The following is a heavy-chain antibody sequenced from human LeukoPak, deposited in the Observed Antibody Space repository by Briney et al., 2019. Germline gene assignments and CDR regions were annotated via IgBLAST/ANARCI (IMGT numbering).Heavy chain of an antibody. CDR2: ISHIGST. CDR3: ARGRKRGRAYYYYMDV. Sequence: PGGSLRLSCAASGFTFSNHGMNWVRQAPGKGLEWIAEISHIGSTKYNPSLKSRVTISVDTSKNQFFLNLSSVTAADTAVYYCARGRKRGRAYYYYMDVWGKGTTVTVSS. D-gene: IGHD3-10*01. V-gene: IGHV4-34*01. CDR1: GFTFSNHG. J-gene: IGHJ6*03.